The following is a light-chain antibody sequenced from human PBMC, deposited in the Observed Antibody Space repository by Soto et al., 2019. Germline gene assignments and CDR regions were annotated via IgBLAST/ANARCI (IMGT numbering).Light chain of an antibody. CDR2: TAS. CDR1: QGINGY. J-gene: IGKJ4*01. V-gene: IGKV1-9*01. Sequence: DIHLTQSPSFLSASVGDRVTVTCRASQGINGYLAWYQQKPGKAPKLLIYTASTLRSGVPSRFSGSGSGTEFTLTITSLQPEDFAAYYCQQLYSYPLTFGGGTKVDIK. CDR3: QQLYSYPLT.